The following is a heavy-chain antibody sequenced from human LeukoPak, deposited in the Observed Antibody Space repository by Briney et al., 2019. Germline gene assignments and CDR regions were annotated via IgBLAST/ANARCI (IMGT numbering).Heavy chain of an antibody. D-gene: IGHD6-19*01. J-gene: IGHJ4*02. CDR1: GFTFSSFA. CDR2: ISGSGGST. CDR3: AKDPDEAHSSGWQNYFDY. V-gene: IGHV3-23*01. Sequence: GGSLRLSCAASGFTFSSFAMGWVRQAPGKGLEWVSAISGSGGSTSYADSVKGRFTISRDNSKNTLYLQMNSLRAEDTAVYYCAKDPDEAHSSGWQNYFDYWGQGTLVTVSS.